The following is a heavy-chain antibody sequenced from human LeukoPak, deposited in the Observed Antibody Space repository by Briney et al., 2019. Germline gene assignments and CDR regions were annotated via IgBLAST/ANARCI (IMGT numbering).Heavy chain of an antibody. CDR3: ARGRGGGGSSNNWFDP. CDR1: GGSISSYY. CDR2: IYYSGTT. V-gene: IGHV4-59*12. D-gene: IGHD2-15*01. J-gene: IGHJ5*02. Sequence: PSETLSLTCTVSGGSISSYYWSWIRQPPGKGLEWIGYIYYSGTTNYNPSLKSRVTISVDTSKNQFSLNLISVTAADTAVYFCARGRGGGGSSNNWFDPWGLGTLVTVSS.